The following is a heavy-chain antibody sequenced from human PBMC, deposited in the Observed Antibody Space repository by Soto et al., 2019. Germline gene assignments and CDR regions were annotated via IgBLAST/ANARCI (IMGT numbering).Heavy chain of an antibody. CDR3: ASRGYSYSFSIGMDV. J-gene: IGHJ6*02. Sequence: QVQLQESGPGLVKPSQTLSLTCTVSGGSISSGGYYWSWIRQHPGKGLEWIGYIYYSGSTYYNPSLKSRVTIAGDTFNKPFSLKLSSVTAADPAVYYCASRGYSYSFSIGMDVWGQGTTVTVSS. V-gene: IGHV4-31*03. D-gene: IGHD5-18*01. CDR1: GGSISSGGYY. CDR2: IYYSGST.